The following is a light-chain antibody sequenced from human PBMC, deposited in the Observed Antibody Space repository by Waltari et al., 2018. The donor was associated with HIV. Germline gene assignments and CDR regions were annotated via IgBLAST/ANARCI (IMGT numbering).Light chain of an antibody. CDR3: QSYDSGLSGVI. J-gene: IGLJ2*01. CDR2: PNS. CDR1: DSNIGAGYD. V-gene: IGLV1-40*01. Sequence: QSVLTQPPSVSGAPGQRVTISCTGSDSNIGAGYDVHWFQQFPGTAPNLLIYPNSNRPSGVPDRFSASKSGASASLAIAGLQVEDEADYYCQSYDSGLSGVIFGGGTKLTVL.